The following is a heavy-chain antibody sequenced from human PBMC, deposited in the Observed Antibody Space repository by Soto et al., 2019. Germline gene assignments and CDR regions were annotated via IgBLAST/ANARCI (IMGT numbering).Heavy chain of an antibody. Sequence: PSEILSLTCAVSGYYISSGYDCGWIRQPPGKGLDWIGNGFHRGTTYYNPSPKRRAVISVDTSKNEFSLLLGTVTAAHTAVYYCARVASPYSYNSSEYFTYWAQGIPVTASS. D-gene: IGHD6-19*01. CDR1: GYYISSGYD. CDR2: GFHRGTT. J-gene: IGHJ4*02. V-gene: IGHV4-38-2*01. CDR3: ARVASPYSYNSSEYFTY.